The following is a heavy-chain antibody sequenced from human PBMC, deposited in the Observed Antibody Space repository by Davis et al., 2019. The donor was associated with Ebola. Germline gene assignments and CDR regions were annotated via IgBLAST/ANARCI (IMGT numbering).Heavy chain of an antibody. Sequence: SVTVSRMASRYTFTSYGISWLRQAPGQGLEWMGWISAYNGNTNYAQKLQGRVTMTTDTSTSTAYMELRSLRSDDTAVYYCARGGGPVRFRRGYFDLWGRGTLVTVSS. CDR3: ARGGGPVRFRRGYFDL. CDR2: ISAYNGNT. V-gene: IGHV1-18*04. J-gene: IGHJ2*01. CDR1: RYTFTSYG. D-gene: IGHD3-16*01.